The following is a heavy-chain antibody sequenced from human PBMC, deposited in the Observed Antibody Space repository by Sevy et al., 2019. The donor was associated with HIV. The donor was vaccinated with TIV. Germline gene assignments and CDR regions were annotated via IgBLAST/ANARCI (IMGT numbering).Heavy chain of an antibody. V-gene: IGHV3-23*01. D-gene: IGHD3-3*02. Sequence: GGSLRLSCTASEFTFSSHAVAWVRQAPGKGLEWVSAISGSGENTQYADSVKGRFTISRDNFKNTLYLQMNSLRAEDTALYYCARDGRGISAFDIWGQGTMVTVSS. CDR2: ISGSGENT. J-gene: IGHJ3*02. CDR3: ARDGRGISAFDI. CDR1: EFTFSSHA.